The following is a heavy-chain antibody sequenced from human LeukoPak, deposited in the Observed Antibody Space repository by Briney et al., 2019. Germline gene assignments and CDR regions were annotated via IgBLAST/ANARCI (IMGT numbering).Heavy chain of an antibody. V-gene: IGHV3-74*01. CDR1: GFTFSDYW. Sequence: GGSLRLSCAASGFTFSDYWMHWVRQVPWKGLVWVSRINSGGSRTTYADSVKGRFTISRDNAKNTLYLQMDSLRAEDTGVYYCARSNQADDYWGQGTLVTVSS. CDR2: INSGGSRT. D-gene: IGHD1-14*01. J-gene: IGHJ4*02. CDR3: ARSNQADDY.